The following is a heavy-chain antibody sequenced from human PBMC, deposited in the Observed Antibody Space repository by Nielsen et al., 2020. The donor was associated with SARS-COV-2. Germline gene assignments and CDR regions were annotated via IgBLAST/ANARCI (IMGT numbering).Heavy chain of an antibody. Sequence: GSLRLSFTVSGGSISSYYWSWIRQPPGKGLEWIGYIYYSGSTNYNPSLKSRVTISVDTSKNQFSLKLSSVTAADTAVYYCARSVYGSGSYYTAYGMDVWGQGTTVTVSS. CDR3: ARSVYGSGSYYTAYGMDV. J-gene: IGHJ6*02. D-gene: IGHD3-10*01. CDR2: IYYSGST. V-gene: IGHV4-59*13. CDR1: GGSISSYY.